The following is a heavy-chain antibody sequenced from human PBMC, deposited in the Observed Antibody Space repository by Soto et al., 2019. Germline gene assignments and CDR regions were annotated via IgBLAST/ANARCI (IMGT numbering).Heavy chain of an antibody. V-gene: IGHV1-69*06. CDR1: GVTFSSYA. CDR2: IIPIFGTA. CDR3: ARAPIVVVTAANTGQGLYYYYYGMDV. J-gene: IGHJ6*02. Sequence: SVKVSCKASGVTFSSYAISWVRQAPGQGLEWMGGIIPIFGTANYAQKFQGRVTITADKSTSTAYMELSSLRSEDTAVYYCARAPIVVVTAANTGQGLYYYYYGMDVWGQGTTVTVSS. D-gene: IGHD2-2*01.